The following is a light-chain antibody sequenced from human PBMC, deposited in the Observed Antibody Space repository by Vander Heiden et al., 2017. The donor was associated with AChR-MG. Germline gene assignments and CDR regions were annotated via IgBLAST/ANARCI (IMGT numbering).Light chain of an antibody. Sequence: QSVLTQPPSVSGAPGQRVTISCTGSSSNIGARYDVHWYQQLLGRAPKLLISDNTNRPSGVPDRFSGSKSGTSASLAITGLQAEDEADYYCQSYDRLGGYVFGPGTKVTVL. V-gene: IGLV1-40*01. J-gene: IGLJ1*01. CDR1: SSNIGARYD. CDR2: DNT. CDR3: QSYDRLGGYV.